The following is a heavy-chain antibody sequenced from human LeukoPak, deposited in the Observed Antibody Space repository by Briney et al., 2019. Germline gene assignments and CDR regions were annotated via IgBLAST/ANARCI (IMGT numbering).Heavy chain of an antibody. Sequence: GGSLRLSCAVSGFSVRTNYMSWVRQAPGQGLEWVSATYSGSSTYYADSVKGRFTISRDNSKNTLYLQMNSLRAEDTAVYYCARDLAGHYYGSGSSFDYWGQGTLVTVSS. CDR2: TYSGSST. D-gene: IGHD3-10*01. CDR1: GFSVRTNY. CDR3: ARDLAGHYYGSGSSFDY. J-gene: IGHJ4*02. V-gene: IGHV3-66*01.